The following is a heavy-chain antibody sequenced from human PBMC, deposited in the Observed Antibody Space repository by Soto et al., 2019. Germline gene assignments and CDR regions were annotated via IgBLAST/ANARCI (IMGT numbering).Heavy chain of an antibody. J-gene: IGHJ4*02. V-gene: IGHV1-18*04. CDR1: GYSFTRYP. CDR2: IDTSNGYT. D-gene: IGHD2-15*01. Sequence: QVQVVQSGAEVKKPGASVKVSCKASGYSFTRYPLSWVRQAPGQGLEWMGWIDTSNGYTNYAQNLQGRVTITTDTSTSTVTMELRSLRYDDTALYYCARCATSCYSGFEYWGQGTLVTVSS. CDR3: ARCATSCYSGFEY.